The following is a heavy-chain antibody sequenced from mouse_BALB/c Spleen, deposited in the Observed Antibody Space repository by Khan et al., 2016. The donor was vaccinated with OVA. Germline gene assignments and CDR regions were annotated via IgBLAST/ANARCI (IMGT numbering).Heavy chain of an antibody. CDR3: ASIYGSEFDY. CDR1: GYSFTGYF. J-gene: IGHJ2*01. Sequence: EVQLQQSGPELVKPGASVKISCKASGYSFTGYFMHWVMQSHGKSLEWIGRINPHIGETFYNQKFKGKATLTVDKSSSTAHMELRTLASEVSSVYFCASIYGSEFDYWGQGTTLTVSS. D-gene: IGHD1-1*01. CDR2: INPHIGET. V-gene: IGHV1-20*02.